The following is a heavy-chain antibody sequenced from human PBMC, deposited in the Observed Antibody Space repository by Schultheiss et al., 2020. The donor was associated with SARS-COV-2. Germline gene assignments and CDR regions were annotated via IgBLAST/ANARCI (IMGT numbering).Heavy chain of an antibody. D-gene: IGHD3-10*01. CDR2: IKQDGSEK. CDR3: ARDSSYGSLFAY. Sequence: GGSLRLSCEVSGFVFSNYEMNWVRQAPGKGLEWVANIKQDGSEKYYVDSVKGRFTISRDNAKNSLYLQMNSLRAEDTAVFYCARDSSYGSLFAYWGQGTLVTVSS. V-gene: IGHV3-7*03. CDR1: GFVFSNYE. J-gene: IGHJ4*02.